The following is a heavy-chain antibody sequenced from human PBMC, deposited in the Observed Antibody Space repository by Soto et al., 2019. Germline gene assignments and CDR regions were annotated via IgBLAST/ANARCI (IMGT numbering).Heavy chain of an antibody. J-gene: IGHJ4*02. CDR3: ASEIPGTAPDN. CDR1: GFPFMDYL. CDR2: GTST. V-gene: IGHV3-30-3*01. D-gene: IGHD2-8*02. Sequence: GGSLRLSGAACGFPFMDYLIHWVRQAPGKGLDWVGTSTHYGDSVKGRFTISRDNSKNMLYLQMTSLRSDDTAIYYCASEIPGTAPDNWGRG.